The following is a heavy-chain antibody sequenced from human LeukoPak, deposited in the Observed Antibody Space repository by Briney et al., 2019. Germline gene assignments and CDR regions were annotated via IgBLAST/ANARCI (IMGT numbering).Heavy chain of an antibody. D-gene: IGHD5-24*01. CDR3: ARVRDGYNDAYDI. V-gene: IGHV1-2*02. CDR1: GYTFTGYY. J-gene: IGHJ3*02. Sequence: ASVKVSCKASGYTFTGYYMHWVRQAPGQGLEWMGWINPNSGDTNYAQKFQGRVTMTRDMSINTVYMELSSLRSEDTAVYYCARVRDGYNDAYDIWGQGTMVTVHS. CDR2: INPNSGDT.